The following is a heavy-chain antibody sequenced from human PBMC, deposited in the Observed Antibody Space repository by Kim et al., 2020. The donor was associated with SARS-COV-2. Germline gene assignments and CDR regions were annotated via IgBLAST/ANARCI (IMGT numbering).Heavy chain of an antibody. V-gene: IGHV3-11*05. CDR3: AREATRPDF. CDR2: ISTHRGYT. D-gene: IGHD6-6*01. Sequence: GGSLRLSCAASGFTFRDYYMSWIRQAPGKGLEWVSWISTHRGYTKYAASVKGRFTISRDDGKNLLYLQMNSLRDDDTAVYYCAREATRPDFWGQGTLVTVSS. CDR1: GFTFRDYY. J-gene: IGHJ4*02.